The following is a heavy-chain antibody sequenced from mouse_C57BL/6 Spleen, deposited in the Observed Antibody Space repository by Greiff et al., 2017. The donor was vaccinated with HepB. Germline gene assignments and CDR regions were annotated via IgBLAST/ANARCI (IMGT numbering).Heavy chain of an antibody. CDR1: GYTFTSYW. CDR2: IDPSDSET. V-gene: IGHV1-52*01. CDR3: ARSDYRGYYAMDY. Sequence: VQLQQPGAELVRPGSSVKLSCKASGYTFTSYWMHWVKQRPIQGLEWIGNIDPSDSETHYNQKFKDKATLTVDKSSSTAYMKLSSLTSEDSAVYYCARSDYRGYYAMDYWGQGTSVTVSS. J-gene: IGHJ4*01. D-gene: IGHD2-14*01.